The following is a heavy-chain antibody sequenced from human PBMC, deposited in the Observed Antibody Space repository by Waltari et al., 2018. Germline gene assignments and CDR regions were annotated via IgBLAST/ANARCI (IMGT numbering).Heavy chain of an antibody. Sequence: EVQLVQSGAEVKKPGESLRISCKGSGYSFTSYWISWVRQMPGKGLEWMGSIDPRDSYTNYSPSFQGHVPISADKSISTAYLQWSSLKASDTAMYYCARGRTIFGVVINWGQGTLVTVSS. D-gene: IGHD3-3*01. J-gene: IGHJ4*02. CDR1: GYSFTSYW. CDR3: ARGRTIFGVVIN. V-gene: IGHV5-10-1*03. CDR2: IDPRDSYT.